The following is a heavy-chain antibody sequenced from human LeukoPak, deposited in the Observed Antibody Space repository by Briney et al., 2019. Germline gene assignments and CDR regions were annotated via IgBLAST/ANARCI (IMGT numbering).Heavy chain of an antibody. Sequence: SETLSLTCTVSGGSISSYYWSWIRQPPGKGLEWIGYIYYSGSTNYNPSLKSRVTISVDTSKNQFSLKLSSVTAADTAVYYCARGGAQYCRGFSASCYPGGYWGQGTLVTVSS. CDR1: GGSISSYY. V-gene: IGHV4-59*08. CDR3: ARGGAQYCRGFSASCYPGGY. D-gene: IGHD2-2*01. J-gene: IGHJ4*02. CDR2: IYYSGST.